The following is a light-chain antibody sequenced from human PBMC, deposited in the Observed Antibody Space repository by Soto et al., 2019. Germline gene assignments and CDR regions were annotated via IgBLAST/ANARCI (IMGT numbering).Light chain of an antibody. CDR1: QSVSRN. Sequence: EIVMTQSPATLAVSPGERATLSCRASQSVSRNLAWYQQRPGQAPRLLIYGASTRATGISARFSGSGSATEFTLTISSLQSEDFAVYYCQQYGSSPRRITFGQGTKVDIK. CDR3: QQYGSSPRRIT. J-gene: IGKJ1*01. V-gene: IGKV3-15*01. CDR2: GAS.